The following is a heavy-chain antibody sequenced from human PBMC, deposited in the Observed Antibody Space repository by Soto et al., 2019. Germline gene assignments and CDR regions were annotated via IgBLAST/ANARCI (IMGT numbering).Heavy chain of an antibody. CDR2: ISGSGSNT. CDR3: AKEELERQGSGFDY. CDR1: GFTFSSYA. D-gene: IGHD1-1*01. Sequence: EVQLLESGGGLVQPGGSLRLSCAASGFTFSSYAMSWVRQAPGKGLEWVSAISGSGSNTYYADSVKGRFTISRDNSKNPLYLQMNSLRAEDTAIYYCAKEELERQGSGFDYWGQGTLVTVSS. V-gene: IGHV3-23*01. J-gene: IGHJ4*02.